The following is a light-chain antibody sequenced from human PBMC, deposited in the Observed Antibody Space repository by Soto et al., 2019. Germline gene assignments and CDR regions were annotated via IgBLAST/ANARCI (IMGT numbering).Light chain of an antibody. J-gene: IGLJ7*01. Sequence: QAVVTQEPSLTVSPGGTVTLTCASSTGAVTSGHYPYWFQQRPGQVPRTLIYDTYNRQSWTPDRFSGSLLGGKAALTLSGAQPADEADYYCLPVCNGCRAFGGGTQLTVL. CDR2: DTY. CDR1: TGAVTSGHY. CDR3: LPVCNGCRA. V-gene: IGLV7-46*01.